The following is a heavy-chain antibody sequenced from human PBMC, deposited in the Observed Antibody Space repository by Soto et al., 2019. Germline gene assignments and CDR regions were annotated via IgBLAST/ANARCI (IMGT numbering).Heavy chain of an antibody. CDR3: ARRYCISTICYAEYFQH. Sequence: QVQLVQSGAEVKKPGSSVKVSCKASGGTFSSYAISWVRQAPGQGLEWMGGIIPIFGTANYAQKFQGRVTITADESTSTAYMELSSLKSEDTAVYYCARRYCISTICYAEYFQHWGQGTLVTVSS. J-gene: IGHJ1*01. CDR1: GGTFSSYA. D-gene: IGHD2-2*01. CDR2: IIPIFGTA. V-gene: IGHV1-69*12.